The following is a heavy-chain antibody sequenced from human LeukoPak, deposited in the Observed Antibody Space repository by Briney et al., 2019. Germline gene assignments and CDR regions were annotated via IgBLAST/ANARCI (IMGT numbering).Heavy chain of an antibody. CDR2: IKQDGSEK. V-gene: IGHV3-7*04. CDR1: GFTFSTYW. D-gene: IGHD3-10*01. Sequence: GGSLRISCAASGFTFSTYWMSWVRQAPGKGLECVADIKQDGSEKYFVDSVKGRFTISRDNAKNSLYLQVNSLRAEDTAVYYCARAPYGSGSSYFDYWGQGSLVTVSS. CDR3: ARAPYGSGSSYFDY. J-gene: IGHJ4*02.